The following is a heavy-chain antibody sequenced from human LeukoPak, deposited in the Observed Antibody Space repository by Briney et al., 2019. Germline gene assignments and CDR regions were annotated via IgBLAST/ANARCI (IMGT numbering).Heavy chain of an antibody. CDR3: AKGLELLDV. J-gene: IGHJ6*04. D-gene: IGHD1-7*01. V-gene: IGHV3-23*01. CDR1: GLTFSSYA. CDR2: ISGSGGST. Sequence: PGGSLRLSCVASGLTFSSYAMSWVRQAPGKGLEWVSGISGSGGSTYYADSVKGRFTISRDNSKNTLYLQMNSLRAEDTAVYYCAKGLELLDVWGKGTTVTVSS.